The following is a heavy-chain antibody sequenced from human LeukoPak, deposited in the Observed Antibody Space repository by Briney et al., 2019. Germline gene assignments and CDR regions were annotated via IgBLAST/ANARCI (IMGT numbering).Heavy chain of an antibody. V-gene: IGHV3-30-3*01. D-gene: IGHD1-26*01. CDR1: GFTFSSYA. CDR2: ISYDESYR. Sequence: GSLRLSCAASGFTFSSYAMHWVRQAPGKGLEWVALISYDESYRYHADSVKGRFTISRDNSKNTLYLQMNSLRADDTAVYYCARVQWELLYPDYWGQGTLVTVSS. J-gene: IGHJ4*02. CDR3: ARVQWELLYPDY.